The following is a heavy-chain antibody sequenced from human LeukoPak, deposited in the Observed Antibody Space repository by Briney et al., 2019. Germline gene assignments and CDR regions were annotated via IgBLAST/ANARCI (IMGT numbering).Heavy chain of an antibody. J-gene: IGHJ6*03. D-gene: IGHD4-17*01. CDR3: ASSPRTFKTVTTFYYMDV. Sequence: PSETLSLTCAVYGGSFSGYYWSWIRQPPGKGLEWIGEINHSGSTNYNPSLKSRVTISVDTSKNQFSLKLSSVTAADTAVYYCASSPRTFKTVTTFYYMDVWGKGTTVTISS. CDR2: INHSGST. V-gene: IGHV4-34*01. CDR1: GGSFSGYY.